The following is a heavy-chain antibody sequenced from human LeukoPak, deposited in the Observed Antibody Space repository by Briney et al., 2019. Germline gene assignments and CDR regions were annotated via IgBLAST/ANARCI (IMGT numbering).Heavy chain of an antibody. CDR3: VRNLPMDY. CDR2: ISGGGIT. Sequence: PGGSLRLSCSASGFTFSSYPMHWVRQAPGKGLEYVSSISGGGITDYADSVRGRFTISRDNSKNTLYLQMSSLSPEDTAVYYCVRNLPMDYWGQGTLVTVSS. D-gene: IGHD1-14*01. CDR1: GFTFSSYP. V-gene: IGHV3-64D*06. J-gene: IGHJ4*02.